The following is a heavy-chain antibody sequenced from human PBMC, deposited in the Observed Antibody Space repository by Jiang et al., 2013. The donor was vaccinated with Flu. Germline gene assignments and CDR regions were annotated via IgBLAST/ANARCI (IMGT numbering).Heavy chain of an antibody. Sequence: SGAEVKKPGASVKVSCKASGYTFTSYAMHWVRQAPGQRLEWMGWINAGNGNTKYSQKFQGRVTITRDTSASTAYMELSSLRSEDTAVYYCARGEKYYYDSSGYYTPQAFDIWGQGTMVTVSS. CDR2: INAGNGNT. J-gene: IGHJ3*02. CDR3: ARGEKYYYDSSGYYTPQAFDI. CDR1: GYTFTSYA. D-gene: IGHD3-22*01. V-gene: IGHV1-3*01.